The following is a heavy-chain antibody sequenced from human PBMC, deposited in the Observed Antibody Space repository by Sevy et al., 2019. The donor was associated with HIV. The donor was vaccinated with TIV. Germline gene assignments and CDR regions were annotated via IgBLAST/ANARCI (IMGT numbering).Heavy chain of an antibody. D-gene: IGHD2-2*01. J-gene: IGHJ3*02. CDR3: ARGGWDIVVVPAAFDI. Sequence: GGSLRLSCAASGFTFSDYTLHWVRQAPGKGLEWVAVISFDGSNKYYVDSVKGRFTISRDNSKNTLYLQMNSLRPEDTAVYYCARGGWDIVVVPAAFDIWGQGTMVTVSS. V-gene: IGHV3-30-3*01. CDR1: GFTFSDYT. CDR2: ISFDGSNK.